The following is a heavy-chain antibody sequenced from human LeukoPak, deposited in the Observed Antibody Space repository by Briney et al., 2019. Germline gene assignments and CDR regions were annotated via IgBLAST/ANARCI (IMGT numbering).Heavy chain of an antibody. CDR3: ARETEGAFDI. V-gene: IGHV4-59*12. J-gene: IGHJ3*02. CDR1: GGSISSYC. Sequence: SETLSLTCTVSGGSISSYCWSWIRQPPGKGLEWIAYFSYTGSTNYNPSLKSPITISVDTSKSQFSLKLSSVTAADTAVYYCARETEGAFDIWGQGTMVTVSS. CDR2: FSYTGST. D-gene: IGHD1-14*01.